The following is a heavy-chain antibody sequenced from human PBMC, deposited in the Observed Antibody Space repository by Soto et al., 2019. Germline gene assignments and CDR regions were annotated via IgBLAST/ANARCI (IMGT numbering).Heavy chain of an antibody. CDR2: IYYSGST. CDR1: GGSISSGDYY. Sequence: SETLSLTCTVSGGSISSGDYYWSWIRQPPGKGLEWIGYIYYSGSTYYNPSLKSRVTISVDTSKNQFSLKLSSVTAADTAVYYCARVVLRFLEWTTGSWFDPWGQETLVTVSS. J-gene: IGHJ5*02. D-gene: IGHD3-3*01. V-gene: IGHV4-30-4*01. CDR3: ARVVLRFLEWTTGSWFDP.